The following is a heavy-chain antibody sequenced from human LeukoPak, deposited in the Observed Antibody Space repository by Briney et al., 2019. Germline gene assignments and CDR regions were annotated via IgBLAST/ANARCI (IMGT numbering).Heavy chain of an antibody. V-gene: IGHV4-39*01. D-gene: IGHD6-19*01. J-gene: IGHJ4*02. Sequence: PSETLSLTCTVSGGSISSSSYYWGWIRQPPGNGLEWIGSIYYSGSTYYNPSLKSRVTISVDTSKNQFSLKLSSVTAADTAVYYCAIAVAGLYFDYWGQGTLVTVSS. CDR1: GGSISSSSYY. CDR2: IYYSGST. CDR3: AIAVAGLYFDY.